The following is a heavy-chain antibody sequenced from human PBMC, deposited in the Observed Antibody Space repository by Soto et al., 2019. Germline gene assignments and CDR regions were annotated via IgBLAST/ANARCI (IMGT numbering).Heavy chain of an antibody. D-gene: IGHD3-22*01. V-gene: IGHV2-5*01. J-gene: IGHJ3*02. CDR3: ARPHPLMIGTDAFDI. CDR1: GFSLTTSGAG. CDR2: IYWNDDK. Sequence: QITLKESGPTLVKPTQTLTLTCSFSGFSLTTSGAGVGWIRQPPGKALEWLAVIYWNDDKRYSPSLKTRLTITTDTSKNQVVLTMTTMDPVDTATYYCARPHPLMIGTDAFDIWGQGTMVTVSS.